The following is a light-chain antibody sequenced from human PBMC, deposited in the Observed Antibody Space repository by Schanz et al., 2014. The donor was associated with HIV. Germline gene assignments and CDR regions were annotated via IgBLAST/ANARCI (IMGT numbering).Light chain of an antibody. V-gene: IGLV1-40*01. J-gene: IGLJ1*01. CDR3: NSYSHSNTYV. CDR1: RSNIGTGFD. CDR2: ANT. Sequence: QSVLTQPPSVSAAPGQKVTISCTGTRSNIGTGFDVHWYQLLPGTAPKVLIFANTHRPSGVPDRFSGSKSGTSASLAITGLQAEDEADYYCNSYSHSNTYVFGSGTKLTVL.